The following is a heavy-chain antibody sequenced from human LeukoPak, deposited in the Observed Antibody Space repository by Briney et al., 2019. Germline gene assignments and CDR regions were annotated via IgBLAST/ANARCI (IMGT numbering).Heavy chain of an antibody. CDR3: ATYINWVAGDV. V-gene: IGHV3-7*01. CDR2: INHEGGGI. Sequence: GGSLRLSCAASGFTFSEAWMTWVRQVPGQGLEWVAHINHEGGGIQYVDSVKGRFTISRDNAKGSVYLQMNSLRAEDTAIYHCATYINWVAGDVWGQGTTVIVSS. CDR1: GFTFSEAW. D-gene: IGHD1-1*01. J-gene: IGHJ6*02.